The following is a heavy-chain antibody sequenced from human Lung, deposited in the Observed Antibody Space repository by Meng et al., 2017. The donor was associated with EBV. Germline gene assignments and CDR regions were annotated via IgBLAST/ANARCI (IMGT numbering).Heavy chain of an antibody. CDR2: IIHGGSP. CDR1: GGFISGAY. D-gene: IGHD2-8*02. CDR3: ARRPTGIDY. Sequence: GQLQQWGAGLLKPSVSLSLTWAVNGGFISGAYWNWLRQPPGKGLTWIGEIIHGGSPSYNPSLKSRVTISLETSKNQLSLMLSSVTAADTAVYYCARRPTGIDYWGQGTLVTVSS. V-gene: IGHV4-34*12. J-gene: IGHJ4*02.